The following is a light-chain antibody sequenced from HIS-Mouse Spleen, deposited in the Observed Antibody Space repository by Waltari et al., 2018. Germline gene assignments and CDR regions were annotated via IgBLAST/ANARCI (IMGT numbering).Light chain of an antibody. CDR1: KSISSW. CDR3: QQYNSWWT. J-gene: IGKJ1*01. Sequence: DIQMTQSPSTLSASVGDRVTITFRASKSISSWLAWYQQKPGKAPKLLIYKAFSLESGVSSRFSGSGSGTEFTLTISSLQPDDFATYYCQQYNSWWTFGQGTKVEIK. CDR2: KAF. V-gene: IGKV1-5*03.